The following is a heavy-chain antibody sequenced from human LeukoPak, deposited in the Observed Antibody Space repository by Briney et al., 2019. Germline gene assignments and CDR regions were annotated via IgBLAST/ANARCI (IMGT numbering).Heavy chain of an antibody. CDR3: ARDYGDYVNWFDP. CDR1: GYTFTTYY. CDR2: INPGGGST. J-gene: IGHJ5*02. V-gene: IGHV1-46*01. Sequence: ASVKVSCKASGYTFTTYYMHWVRQAPGQGLEWMGIINPGGGSTTYAQKFQGRVTMTRDTSTSTVYMELSSLRSKDTAVYYCARDYGDYVNWFDPWGQGTLVTVSS. D-gene: IGHD4-17*01.